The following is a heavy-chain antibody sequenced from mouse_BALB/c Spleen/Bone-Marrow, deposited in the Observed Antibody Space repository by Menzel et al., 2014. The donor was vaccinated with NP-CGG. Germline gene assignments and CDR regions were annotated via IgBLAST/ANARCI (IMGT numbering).Heavy chain of an antibody. CDR1: GYTFTSYW. V-gene: IGHV1-7*01. J-gene: IGHJ3*01. CDR3: ARGYGSSPVFAY. CDR2: INPSTGYT. D-gene: IGHD1-1*01. Sequence: QVQLQQSGAELAKPGASVKMSCRASGYTFTSYWMHWVKQRPGQGLEWIGYINPSTGYTEYNQKFKDKATLTADKSSNTAYMQLSSLASEDSAVYYFARGYGSSPVFAYWGQGTLVTVSP.